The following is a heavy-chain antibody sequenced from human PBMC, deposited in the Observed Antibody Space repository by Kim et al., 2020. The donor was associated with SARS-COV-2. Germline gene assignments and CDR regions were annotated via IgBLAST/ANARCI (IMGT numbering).Heavy chain of an antibody. V-gene: IGHV4-39*07. CDR3: ARVPKITRIVGATNSNYFDY. Sequence: SETLSLTCTVSGGSISSSSYYWGWIRQPPGKGLEWIGSIYYSGSTYYNPSLKSRVTISVDTSKNQFSLKLSSVTAADTAVYYCARVPKITRIVGATNSNYFDYWGQGTLVTVSS. CDR1: GGSISSSSYY. D-gene: IGHD1-26*01. CDR2: IYYSGST. J-gene: IGHJ4*02.